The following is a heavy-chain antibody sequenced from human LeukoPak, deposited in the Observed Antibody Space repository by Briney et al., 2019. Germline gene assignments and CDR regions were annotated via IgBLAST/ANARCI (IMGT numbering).Heavy chain of an antibody. CDR3: ARGWANYYDSNGYHDC. CDR1: GYTFTSYG. D-gene: IGHD3-22*01. CDR2: ISANSGNT. Sequence: ASVKVSCKASGYTFTSYGISWVRQAPGQGLEWMAWISANSGNTNYAQKVQGRVTMTTDTSTSTASMELRSLRSDDTAVYYCARGWANYYDSNGYHDCWGQGTLVTVSS. J-gene: IGHJ4*02. V-gene: IGHV1-18*01.